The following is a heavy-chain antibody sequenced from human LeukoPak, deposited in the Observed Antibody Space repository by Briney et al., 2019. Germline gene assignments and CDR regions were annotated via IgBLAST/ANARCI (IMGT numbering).Heavy chain of an antibody. CDR1: GFTFGDYH. V-gene: IGHV3-11*01. CDR2: ISSSGSTI. J-gene: IGHJ1*01. D-gene: IGHD4-17*01. Sequence: GGSLRLSCAASGFTFGDYHMSWIRQAPGKGLEWVSYISSSGSTIYYADSVKGRFTISRDNAKNSLYLQMNSLRAEDTAVYYCARVGPGDGDYFISFQHWGQGTLVTVSS. CDR3: ARVGPGDGDYFISFQH.